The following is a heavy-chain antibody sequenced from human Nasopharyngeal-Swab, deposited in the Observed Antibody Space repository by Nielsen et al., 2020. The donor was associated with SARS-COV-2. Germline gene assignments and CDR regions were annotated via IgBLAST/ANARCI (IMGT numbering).Heavy chain of an antibody. D-gene: IGHD4-23*01. CDR2: INTDGRRT. CDR3: ARDLGGFGGY. Sequence: GESPKISCAASGFSLSTFWMHWVRQVPGEGLVWVSRINTDGRRTNYAESVKGRFTISRDNVKNMLYLQMNNLRPEDTAVYYCARDLGGFGGYWGQGTLATVSS. CDR1: GFSLSTFW. V-gene: IGHV3-74*01. J-gene: IGHJ4*02.